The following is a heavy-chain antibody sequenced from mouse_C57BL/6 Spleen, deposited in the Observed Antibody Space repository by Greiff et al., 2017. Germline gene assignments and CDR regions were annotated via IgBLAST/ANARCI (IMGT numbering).Heavy chain of an antibody. CDR2: IHPNSGST. CDR1: GYTFTSYW. Sequence: QVQLQQPGAELVKPGASVKLSCKASGYTFTSYWMHWVKQRPGQGLEWIGMIHPNSGSTNYNEKFKSKATLTVDKSSSTAYMQLSSLTSEDSAVYYFERPFDYGSSYPFDYWGQGTTLTVSS. V-gene: IGHV1-64*01. J-gene: IGHJ2*01. D-gene: IGHD1-1*01. CDR3: ERPFDYGSSYPFDY.